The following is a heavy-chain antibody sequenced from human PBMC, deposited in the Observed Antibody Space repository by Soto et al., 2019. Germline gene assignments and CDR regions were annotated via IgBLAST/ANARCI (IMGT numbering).Heavy chain of an antibody. Sequence: PGGSLRLSCAASGFTFSDYYMSWIRQAPGKGLEWVSYISSSGSTIYYADSVKGRFTISRDSAKNSLYLQMNSLRAEDTAVYYCATSTVTTDNWFDPWGQGTLVTVSS. CDR1: GFTFSDYY. CDR3: ATSTVTTDNWFDP. CDR2: ISSSGSTI. D-gene: IGHD4-17*01. V-gene: IGHV3-11*01. J-gene: IGHJ5*02.